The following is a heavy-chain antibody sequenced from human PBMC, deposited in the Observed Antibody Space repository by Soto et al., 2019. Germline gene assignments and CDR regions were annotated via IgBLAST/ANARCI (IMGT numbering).Heavy chain of an antibody. J-gene: IGHJ1*01. CDR1: GFTFSSYA. Sequence: QVQLVESGGGVVQPGRSLRLSCAASGFTFSSYAMHWVRQAPGKGLEWVAVIWYDGSNEYYGDSVKGRFTISRDNSKNTLYLQMNSLRAEDTAVYYCAKDSTTVNRYVHHWGRGTLVTVSS. CDR3: AKDSTTVNRYVHH. CDR2: IWYDGSNE. D-gene: IGHD4-17*01. V-gene: IGHV3-33*06.